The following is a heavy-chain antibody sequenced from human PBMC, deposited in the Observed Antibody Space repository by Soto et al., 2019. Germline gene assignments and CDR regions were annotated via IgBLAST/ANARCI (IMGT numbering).Heavy chain of an antibody. D-gene: IGHD3-9*01. J-gene: IGHJ4*02. CDR2: ISYDGSNK. Sequence: GGSLRLSCAASGFTFSSYGMHWVRQAPGKGLEWVAVISYDGSNKYYADSVKGRFTISRDNSKNTLYLQMNSLRAEDTALYYCAKPSHEMLTGYSPFDHWGQGTLVTVSS. V-gene: IGHV3-30*18. CDR3: AKPSHEMLTGYSPFDH. CDR1: GFTFSSYG.